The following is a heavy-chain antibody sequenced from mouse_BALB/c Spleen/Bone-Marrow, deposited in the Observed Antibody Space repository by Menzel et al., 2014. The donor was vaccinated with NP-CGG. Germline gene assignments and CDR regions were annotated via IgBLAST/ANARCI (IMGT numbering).Heavy chain of an antibody. CDR1: GYTFTDYY. D-gene: IGHD2-14*01. Sequence: QVQLQQSGAELARPGASMKLSCKASGYTFTDYYINWVRRRTGQGLEWIGEIYPGNGNTYYNEKFKGKATLTADKSSSTAYMQLSSLTSEDSAVYFCARGGYYRYDGFAYWGQGTLVTVSA. CDR2: IYPGNGNT. J-gene: IGHJ3*01. CDR3: ARGGYYRYDGFAY. V-gene: IGHV1-77*01.